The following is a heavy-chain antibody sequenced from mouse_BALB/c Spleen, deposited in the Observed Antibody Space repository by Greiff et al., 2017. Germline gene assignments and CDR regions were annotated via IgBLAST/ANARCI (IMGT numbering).Heavy chain of an antibody. CDR3: ARHEGYYFDY. V-gene: IGHV2-2*02. J-gene: IGHJ2*01. Sequence: QVQLKESGPGLVQPSQSLSITCTVSGFSLTSYGVHWVRQSPGKGLEWLGVIWSGGSTDYNAAFISRLSISKDNSKSQVFFKMNSLQANDTAIYYCARHEGYYFDYWGQGTTLTVSS. CDR1: GFSLTSYG. CDR2: IWSGGST.